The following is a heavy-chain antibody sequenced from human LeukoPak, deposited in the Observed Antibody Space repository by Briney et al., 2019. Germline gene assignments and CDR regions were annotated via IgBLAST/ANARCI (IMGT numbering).Heavy chain of an antibody. CDR2: INSDGSST. D-gene: IGHD6-13*01. CDR1: GFTFSSYW. Sequence: PGGSLRLSCAASGFTFSSYWMPWVRQAPGKGLVWVSRINSDGSSTSYADSVKGRFTISRDNAKNTLYLQMNSLRAEDTAVYYCAREWRGSSSWYARYWGQGTLVTVSS. V-gene: IGHV3-74*01. J-gene: IGHJ4*02. CDR3: AREWRGSSSWYARY.